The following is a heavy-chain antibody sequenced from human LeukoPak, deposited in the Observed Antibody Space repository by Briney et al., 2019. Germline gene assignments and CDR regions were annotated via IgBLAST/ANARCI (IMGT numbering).Heavy chain of an antibody. CDR3: AREDCSSTSYYRGGLVP. CDR2: IYYSGST. Sequence: SETLSLTCTDSGVSISSYYWSWIRQPPGMGLEWIEYIYYSGSTNYNPSLKSRVTISVDTSKNQFSLKLSSVTAADTAVYYCAREDCSSTSYYRGGLVPWGQRTLVTVSS. V-gene: IGHV4-59*01. CDR1: GVSISSYY. D-gene: IGHD2-2*02. J-gene: IGHJ5*02.